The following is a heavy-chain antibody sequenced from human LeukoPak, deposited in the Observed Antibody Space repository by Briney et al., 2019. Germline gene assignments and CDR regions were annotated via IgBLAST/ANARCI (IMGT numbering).Heavy chain of an antibody. D-gene: IGHD3-22*01. Sequence: PGGSLRLSCAASGFTFSSYGMHWVRQAPGKGLEWVAVISYDGSNKYYADSVKGRFTISRDNSKNTLYLQMNSLRAEDTAVYYCAVAYGGNGYYPVDYWGQGTLVTVSS. CDR1: GFTFSSYG. CDR2: ISYDGSNK. J-gene: IGHJ4*02. CDR3: AVAYGGNGYYPVDY. V-gene: IGHV3-30*03.